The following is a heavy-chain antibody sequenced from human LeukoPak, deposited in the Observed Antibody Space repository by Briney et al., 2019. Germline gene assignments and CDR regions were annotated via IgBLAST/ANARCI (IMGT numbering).Heavy chain of an antibody. CDR2: IYYSGST. D-gene: IGHD3-16*02. V-gene: IGHV4-59*01. CDR3: ARDLPPTKYYDYVWGSYRPHGSGWSDP. J-gene: IGHJ5*02. Sequence: SQTLSLTCTVSGGSISSYYWSWIRQPPGKGLEWIGYIYYSGSTNYNPSLKSRVTISVDTSKHQFSLKLSSVTAADTAVYYCARDLPPTKYYDYVWGSYRPHGSGWSDPWGQGTLVTVSS. CDR1: GGSISSYY.